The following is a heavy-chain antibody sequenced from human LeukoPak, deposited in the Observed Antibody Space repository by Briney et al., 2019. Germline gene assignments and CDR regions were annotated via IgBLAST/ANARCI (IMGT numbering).Heavy chain of an antibody. V-gene: IGHV3-74*01. CDR3: ARDLSFSPDH. CDR2: VSPDGNLA. CDR1: GFTLSSSW. J-gene: IGHJ4*02. Sequence: GESLRLSCAGSGFTLSSSWMHWVRHAPGKGPVWVAHVSPDGNLANYADSVKGRFIISRDNAKNTLFLQMNSLRAEDTAVYYCARDLSFSPDHWGQGTLVTVSS.